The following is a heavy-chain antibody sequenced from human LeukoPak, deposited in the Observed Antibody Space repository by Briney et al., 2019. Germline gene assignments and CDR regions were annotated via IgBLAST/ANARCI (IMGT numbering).Heavy chain of an antibody. CDR1: GGSISSGSYY. Sequence: SETLSLTCTVSGGSISSGSYYWSWIRQPAGKGLEWIGRIYTSGSTNYNPSLKSRVTISVDTSKNQFSLKLSSVTAADTAVYYCAREDYGSGSYYVSIDYWGQGTLVTVSS. CDR3: AREDYGSGSYYVSIDY. D-gene: IGHD3-10*01. J-gene: IGHJ4*02. V-gene: IGHV4-61*02. CDR2: IYTSGST.